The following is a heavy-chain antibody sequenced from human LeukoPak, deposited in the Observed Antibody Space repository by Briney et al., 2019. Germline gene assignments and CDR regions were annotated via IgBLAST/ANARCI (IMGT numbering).Heavy chain of an antibody. CDR2: INSDGSST. D-gene: IGHD3-10*01. J-gene: IGHJ6*03. CDR1: GFTFSSYW. Sequence: GGSLRLSCAASGFTFSSYWMHWVRQAPGKGLVWVSRINSDGSSTSYADSVKGRFTISRDNAKNTLYLQMNSLRAEDTAVYYCARGGWFGELVRRFGYYYYYMDVWGKGTTVTVSS. CDR3: ARGGWFGELVRRFGYYYYYMDV. V-gene: IGHV3-74*01.